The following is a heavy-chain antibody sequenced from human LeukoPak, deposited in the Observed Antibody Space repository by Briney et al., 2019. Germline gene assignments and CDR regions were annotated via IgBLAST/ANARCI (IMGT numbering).Heavy chain of an antibody. CDR3: ARRGQGGYSSTWYFNY. CDR2: IYYSGST. V-gene: IGHV4-59*08. Sequence: SETLSLTCSVSGDSISSYYWSWIRQPPGKGLEWIGYIYYSGSTNYNPSLKSRVTISVDTSKNQFSLRLSSMTAADTAVYYCARRGQGGYSSTWYFNYWDQGTLVTVSS. CDR1: GDSISSYY. D-gene: IGHD6-13*01. J-gene: IGHJ4*02.